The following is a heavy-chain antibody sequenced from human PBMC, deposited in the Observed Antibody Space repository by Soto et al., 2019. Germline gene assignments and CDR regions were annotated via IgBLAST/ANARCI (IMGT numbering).Heavy chain of an antibody. V-gene: IGHV3-23*01. CDR1: GSMFNNYA. J-gene: IGHJ4*02. Sequence: GGSLRLLCAASGSMFNNYAMSGVRQAPGKGLEWVSTVSVSGGTTYYADSLKGRFTISRDNSKKTVYLQMNRLRADDTAIYYCAKGLYYYDSSGYRLFDYWGQGTLVTVSS. D-gene: IGHD3-22*01. CDR3: AKGLYYYDSSGYRLFDY. CDR2: VSVSGGTT.